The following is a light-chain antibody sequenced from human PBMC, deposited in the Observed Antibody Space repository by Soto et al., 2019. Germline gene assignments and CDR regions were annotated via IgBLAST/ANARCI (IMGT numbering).Light chain of an antibody. V-gene: IGKV1-39*01. CDR2: AAS. J-gene: IGKJ5*01. CDR1: QTVSIY. Sequence: DIQMTQSPSSLSASLADRVTITCRASQTVSIYLNWYRQKPGKAPELLIFAASDLQSGVPSRFSGSGSGTDFTLTISSLQPEDFATYYCQKSYSTPISCGQGTRLEIK. CDR3: QKSYSTPIS.